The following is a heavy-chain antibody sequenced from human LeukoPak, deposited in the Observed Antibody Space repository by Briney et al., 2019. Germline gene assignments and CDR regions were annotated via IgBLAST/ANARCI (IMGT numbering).Heavy chain of an antibody. J-gene: IGHJ6*02. Sequence: GGSLRLSCAASGFTFSSYAMHWVRQAPGKGLEWVAVISYDGSNKYYADSVKGRFTISRDNAKNSQYLQMNSLRAEDTAVYYCARDGGYCSSTSCYPDRYYGMDVWGQGTTVTVSS. CDR2: ISYDGSNK. CDR3: ARDGGYCSSTSCYPDRYYGMDV. V-gene: IGHV3-30-3*01. CDR1: GFTFSSYA. D-gene: IGHD2-2*01.